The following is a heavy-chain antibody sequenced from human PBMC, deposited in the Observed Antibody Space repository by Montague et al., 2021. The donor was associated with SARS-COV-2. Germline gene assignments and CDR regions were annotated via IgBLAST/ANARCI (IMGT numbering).Heavy chain of an antibody. V-gene: IGHV6-1*01. Sequence: CAISGDSVSTYGVAWDWIRRSPSRGLEWLGRTYYRSKWYNDYAESVKSRITIDPDTSKHQFSLHLNSVTPEDTAVYYCARIPVGGKYYFDFWGQGTLVTVSS. CDR2: TYYRSKWYN. J-gene: IGHJ4*02. CDR1: GDSVSTYGVA. CDR3: ARIPVGGKYYFDF. D-gene: IGHD2-2*01.